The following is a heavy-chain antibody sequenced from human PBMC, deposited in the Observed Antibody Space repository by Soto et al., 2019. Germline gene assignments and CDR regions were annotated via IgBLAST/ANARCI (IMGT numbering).Heavy chain of an antibody. V-gene: IGHV1-3*01. CDR3: ARGCSGGSCYIFEY. CDR2: NNAGTGNT. D-gene: IGHD2-15*01. CDR1: GYTFTSYA. J-gene: IGHJ4*02. Sequence: QVQLVQSGAEVKKAGASVKVSCKASGYTFTSYAVHWVRQAPGQSLEWMGWNNAGTGNTKYSQKFQGRVTITRDTSASTVFMELSSLKSEDTAVYYCARGCSGGSCYIFEYWGQGTLVTVSS.